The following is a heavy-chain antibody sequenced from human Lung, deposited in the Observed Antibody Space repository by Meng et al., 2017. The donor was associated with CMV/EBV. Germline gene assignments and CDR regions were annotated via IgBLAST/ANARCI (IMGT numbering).Heavy chain of an antibody. V-gene: IGHV3-30*04. Sequence: GGSXRLSCAASGFTFNTYGVHWVRQAPGKGLEWVAVISSDGSKKYYADSVKGRFTISRDNSKNTLYLQMNSLRPEDTAVYFCARVLAEREDYYYGMDVWGQGTTVTVSS. CDR1: GFTFNTYG. D-gene: IGHD1-26*01. CDR2: ISSDGSKK. CDR3: ARVLAEREDYYYGMDV. J-gene: IGHJ6*02.